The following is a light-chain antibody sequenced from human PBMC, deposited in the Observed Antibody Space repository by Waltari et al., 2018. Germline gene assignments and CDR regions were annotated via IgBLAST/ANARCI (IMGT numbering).Light chain of an antibody. CDR3: CSYAGYYTV. V-gene: IGLV2-11*01. J-gene: IGLJ3*02. CDR2: DVN. CDR1: SSDVGGYNF. Sequence: QSALTQPRSVSGSPGQSVTISCTGTSSDVGGYNFVPWYQQYPGEAPKLMIYDVNKRPSGVPDRFSGSKSGNTASLIISGLQTEDEADYYCCSYAGYYTVFGGGTKLTVL.